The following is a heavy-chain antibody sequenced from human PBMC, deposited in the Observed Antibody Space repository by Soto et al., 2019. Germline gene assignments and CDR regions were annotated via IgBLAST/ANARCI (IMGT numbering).Heavy chain of an antibody. J-gene: IGHJ4*02. D-gene: IGHD3-22*01. CDR1: GGSISSYY. V-gene: IGHV4-59*01. CDR2: IYYSGST. Sequence: SETLSLTCTVSGGSISSYYWSWIRQPPGKGLEWIGYIYYSGSTNYNPSLKSRVTISVDTSKNQFSLKLSSVTAADTAVYYCARGSEDSSGYYYLPDYWGQGTLVTSPQ. CDR3: ARGSEDSSGYYYLPDY.